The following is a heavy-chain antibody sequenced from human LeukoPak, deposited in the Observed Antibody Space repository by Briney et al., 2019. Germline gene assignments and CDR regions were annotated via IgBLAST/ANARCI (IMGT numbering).Heavy chain of an antibody. CDR3: AKTEIVGARRYFDY. Sequence: PGGSLRLSCAASGFTISDYWMSWVRQAPGKGLEWVANIKEDGSEKNYVDSAKGRFTISRDNAKNSLYLQMNRLRAEDTAVYYCAKTEIVGARRYFDYWGQGTLVTVSS. V-gene: IGHV3-7*01. J-gene: IGHJ4*02. CDR2: IKEDGSEK. CDR1: GFTISDYW. D-gene: IGHD1-26*01.